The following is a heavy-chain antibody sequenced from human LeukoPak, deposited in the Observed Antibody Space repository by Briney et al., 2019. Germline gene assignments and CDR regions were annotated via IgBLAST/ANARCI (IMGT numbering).Heavy chain of an antibody. Sequence: SVKVSCKASGGTFSSHAISWVRQAPGQGLEWMGGIIPIFGTANYAQKFQGRVTITTDESTSTAYMELSSLRSEDTAVYYCARGPDIAAAGTYVDVWGKGTTVTVSS. V-gene: IGHV1-69*05. CDR1: GGTFSSHA. CDR2: IIPIFGTA. D-gene: IGHD6-13*01. J-gene: IGHJ6*03. CDR3: ARGPDIAAAGTYVDV.